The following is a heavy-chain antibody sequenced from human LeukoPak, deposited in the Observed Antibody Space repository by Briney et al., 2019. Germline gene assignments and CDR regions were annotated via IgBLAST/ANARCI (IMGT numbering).Heavy chain of an antibody. J-gene: IGHJ5*02. CDR2: IYYSGST. V-gene: IGHV4-39*01. CDR3: ARGFSLDP. CDR1: GGSISSSSYY. Sequence: SETLSLTCTVSGGSISSSSYYWSRIRQPPGKGLEWIGSIYYSGSTYYNPSPKSRVTLSVDTSKNQFSLKLSSVTAADTAVYYCARGFSLDPWGQGTLVTVSS.